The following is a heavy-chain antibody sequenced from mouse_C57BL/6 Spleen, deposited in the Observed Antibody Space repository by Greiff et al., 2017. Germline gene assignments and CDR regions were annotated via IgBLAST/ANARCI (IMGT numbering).Heavy chain of an antibody. CDR3: ARSDGNWYFDV. V-gene: IGHV1-80*01. Sequence: QVQLKQSGAELVKPGASVKISCKASGYAFSSYWMNWVKQRPGKGLEWIGQIYPGDGDTNYNGKFKGKATLTADKSSSTAYMQLSSLSSEDSAVYCCARSDGNWYFDVWGTGTTVTVSS. J-gene: IGHJ1*03. CDR1: GYAFSSYW. CDR2: IYPGDGDT. D-gene: IGHD2-1*01.